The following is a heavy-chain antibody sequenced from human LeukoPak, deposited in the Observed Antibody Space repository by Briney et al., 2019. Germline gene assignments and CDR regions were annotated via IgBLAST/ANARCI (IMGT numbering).Heavy chain of an antibody. CDR3: ARAPRHGYSSSWFDY. Sequence: SETLSLTCTVSGGSISGYYWTWIRQPPGKGLEWIGYIYYSGTTHYSASLKSRVTISVDTSKNQFSLKLSSVTAADTAVYYCARAPRHGYSSSWFDYWGQGTLVTVSS. J-gene: IGHJ4*02. D-gene: IGHD6-13*01. CDR2: IYYSGTT. V-gene: IGHV4-59*01. CDR1: GGSISGYY.